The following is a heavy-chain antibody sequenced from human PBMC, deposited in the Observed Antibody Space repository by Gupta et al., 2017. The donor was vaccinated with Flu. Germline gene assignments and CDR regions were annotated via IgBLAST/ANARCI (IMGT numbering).Heavy chain of an antibody. CDR3: ATVTSGC. CDR1: GFTFSSSY. V-gene: IGHV3-74*03. CDR2: INPDGSST. J-gene: IGHJ4*02. Sequence: ASGFTFSSSYLQWVRQAPGKGLVWVSRINPDGSSTTYAESVKGRFTISRDNAKNTPYLQMNSLGDDDTAVYYCATVTSGCWGQGTLVTVSS. D-gene: IGHD4-17*01.